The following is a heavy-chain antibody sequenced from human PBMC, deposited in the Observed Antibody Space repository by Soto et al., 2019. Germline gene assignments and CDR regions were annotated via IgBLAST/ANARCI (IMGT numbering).Heavy chain of an antibody. CDR2: IYPDVSVT. V-gene: IGHV5-51*01. J-gene: IGHJ5*02. Sequence: PGESLKISCKGSGYSFTTYWIGWVRQMPGKGLEYMGIIYPDVSVTRYSPSFQGQVTISADKSISTDYLQWSSLKASDTAIYYCSGSNAIPYNWFDPWGQGILVTVSS. CDR3: SGSNAIPYNWFDP. CDR1: GYSFTTYW. D-gene: IGHD2-21*01.